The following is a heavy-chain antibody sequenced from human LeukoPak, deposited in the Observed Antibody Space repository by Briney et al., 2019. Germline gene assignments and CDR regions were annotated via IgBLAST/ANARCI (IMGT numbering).Heavy chain of an antibody. V-gene: IGHV4-59*01. D-gene: IGHD5-18*01. CDR2: TSDSGRT. CDR3: ARWHSHGRYFDY. J-gene: IGHJ4*02. CDR1: GDSIRNYY. Sequence: SETLSLTCTISGDSIRNYYWNWMRQPPGKGLEWIGYTSDSGRTDYKPSLKSRVTISADTSKNQIFLRLTSATAADTAVYYCARWHSHGRYFDYWGQGALVTVSS.